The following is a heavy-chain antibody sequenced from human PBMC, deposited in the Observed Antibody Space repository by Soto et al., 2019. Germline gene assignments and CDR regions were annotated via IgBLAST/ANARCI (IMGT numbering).Heavy chain of an antibody. CDR1: GYSFTSYW. CDR2: IYPGDSDT. V-gene: IGHV5-51*01. CDR3: ARLPPRRPYYDFWSGYLPYYFDY. Sequence: PGESLKISCKGSGYSFTSYWIGWVRQMPGKGLEWMGIIYPGDSDTRYSPSFQGQVTISADKSISTAYLQWSSLKASDTAMYYCARLPPRRPYYDFWSGYLPYYFDYWGQGTLVTVSS. J-gene: IGHJ4*02. D-gene: IGHD3-3*01.